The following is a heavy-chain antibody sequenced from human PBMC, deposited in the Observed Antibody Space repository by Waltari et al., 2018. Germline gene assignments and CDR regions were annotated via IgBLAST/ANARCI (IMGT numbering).Heavy chain of an antibody. J-gene: IGHJ6*02. Sequence: QLQLQESGPGLVKPSETLSLTCTVSGGSISSSSYYWGWIRQPPGKGLEWIGSIYYSGSTYYNPSLKSRVTISVDTSKNQFSLKLSSVTAADTAVYYCARDGDCSSTSCYPYYYYGMDVWGQGTTVTVSS. CDR1: GGSISSSSYY. CDR3: ARDGDCSSTSCYPYYYYGMDV. V-gene: IGHV4-39*02. CDR2: IYYSGST. D-gene: IGHD2-2*01.